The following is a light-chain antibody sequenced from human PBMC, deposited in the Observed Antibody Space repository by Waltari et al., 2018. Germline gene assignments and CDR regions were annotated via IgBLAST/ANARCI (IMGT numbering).Light chain of an antibody. Sequence: QSALTQPASVPGSPGQSITIPCTCPTSDIGSFNYVSWYQQHPSKAPKLIIFAVSNRPSGTSVRFSGSKSGNTASLTISGLQAEDEADYICTSYTTTDTLSVFGTGTQVTVL. CDR1: TSDIGSFNY. CDR3: TSYTTTDTLSV. CDR2: AVS. J-gene: IGLJ1*01. V-gene: IGLV2-14*03.